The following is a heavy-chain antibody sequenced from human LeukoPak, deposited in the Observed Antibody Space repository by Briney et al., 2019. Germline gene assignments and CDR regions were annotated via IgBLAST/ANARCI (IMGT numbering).Heavy chain of an antibody. V-gene: IGHV4-39*07. D-gene: IGHD6-6*01. CDR2: IYYSGST. J-gene: IGHJ5*02. CDR3: ARDQASLNWFDP. Sequence: KASETLSLTCTVSGGSISSSSYYWGWIRQPPGKGLEWIGSIYYSGSTYYNPSLKSRVTISVDTSKNQFSLKLSSVTAADTAVYYCARDQASLNWFDPWGQGTLVTVSS. CDR1: GGSISSSSYY.